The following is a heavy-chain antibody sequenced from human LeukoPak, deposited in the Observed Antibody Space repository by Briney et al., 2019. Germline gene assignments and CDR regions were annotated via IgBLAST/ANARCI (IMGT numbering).Heavy chain of an antibody. V-gene: IGHV4-30-4*01. J-gene: IGHJ4*02. CDR1: GGSISSGDYY. Sequence: SETLSLTCTVSGGSISSGDYYWSWIRQPPGKGLERIGEIYYSGRNYYNTPLNRRNTISVHTSKNQFSLKLSSVTAADTAVYYCARDLMVRGVPTKHYFDYWGQGTLVTVSS. CDR3: ARDLMVRGVPTKHYFDY. CDR2: IYYSGRN. D-gene: IGHD3-10*01.